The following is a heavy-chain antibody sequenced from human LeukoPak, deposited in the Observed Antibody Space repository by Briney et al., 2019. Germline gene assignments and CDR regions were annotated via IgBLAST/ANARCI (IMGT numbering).Heavy chain of an antibody. J-gene: IGHJ4*02. CDR2: ISYDGRNK. V-gene: IGHV3-30*18. CDR3: AKDHGSYLYYFDY. D-gene: IGHD1-26*01. Sequence: GGSLRLSCVGSGFSFSGNSMNWVRQAPGKGLEWVALISYDGRNKYYADSMKGRFTISRDNSKNTLYLQMNSLRAEDTAVYYCAKDHGSYLYYFDYWGQGTLVTVSS. CDR1: GFSFSGNS.